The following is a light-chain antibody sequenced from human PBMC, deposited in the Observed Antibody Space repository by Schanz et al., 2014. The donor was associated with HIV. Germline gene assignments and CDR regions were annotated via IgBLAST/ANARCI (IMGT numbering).Light chain of an antibody. CDR3: QQPASYPLT. Sequence: IQMTQSPSSLSASVGDRVTITCRASQSVSWFLNWYQQKPGKPPKLLIYRASNLKDGVPSRFSGSGSGTEFTLTISSLQPEDFATYYCQQPASYPLTFGGGTKVEIK. J-gene: IGKJ4*01. CDR2: RAS. CDR1: QSVSWF. V-gene: IGKV1-5*03.